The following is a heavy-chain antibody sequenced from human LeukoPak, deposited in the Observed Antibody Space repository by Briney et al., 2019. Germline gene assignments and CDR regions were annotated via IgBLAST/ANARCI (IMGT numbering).Heavy chain of an antibody. CDR3: AQSAVYYGDYDGIRY. V-gene: IGHV3-30*02. Sequence: GGSLRLSCAASGFTFSSYGMHWVRQAPGKGLEWVAFIRYDGSNKYYADSVKGRFTISRDNSKNTLYLQMNSLRAEDTAVYYCAQSAVYYGDYDGIRYWGQGTLVTVSS. CDR1: GFTFSSYG. CDR2: IRYDGSNK. J-gene: IGHJ4*02. D-gene: IGHD4-17*01.